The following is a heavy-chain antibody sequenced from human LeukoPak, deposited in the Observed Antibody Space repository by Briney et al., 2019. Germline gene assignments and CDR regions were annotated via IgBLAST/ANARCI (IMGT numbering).Heavy chain of an antibody. CDR2: INHSGST. CDR3: ARDRRSGYYDSSGYQNWFDP. V-gene: IGHV4-34*01. Sequence: SETLSLTCAVYGGSFSGYYWSWIRQPPGKGLEWIGEINHSGSTNYNPSLKSRVTISVDTSKNQFSLKLSSVTAADTAVYYCARDRRSGYYDSSGYQNWFDPWGQGTLVTVSS. CDR1: GGSFSGYY. J-gene: IGHJ5*02. D-gene: IGHD3-22*01.